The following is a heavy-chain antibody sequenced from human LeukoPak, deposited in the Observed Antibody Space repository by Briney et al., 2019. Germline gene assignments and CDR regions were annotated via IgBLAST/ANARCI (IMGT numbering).Heavy chain of an antibody. CDR2: INPNSGGT. CDR1: GYTFTGYY. J-gene: IGHJ4*02. Sequence: ASVKVSCKASGYTFTGYYMHWVRQAPGQGLEWMGWINPNSGGTNYAQKFQGRVTMTGDTSISTAYMELSRLRSDDTAVYYCARTDSPTAKASVDYWGQGTLVTVSS. V-gene: IGHV1-2*02. D-gene: IGHD5-18*01. CDR3: ARTDSPTAKASVDY.